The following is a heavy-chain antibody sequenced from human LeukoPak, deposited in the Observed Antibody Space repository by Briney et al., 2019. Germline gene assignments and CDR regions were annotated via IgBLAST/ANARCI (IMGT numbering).Heavy chain of an antibody. D-gene: IGHD5-18*01. CDR3: ARVIIQLEDAFDI. J-gene: IGHJ3*02. CDR1: GFTFSSYS. CDR2: ISSSSSYI. Sequence: PGGSLRLSCAASGFTFSSYSMNWVRQAPGKGLEWVSSISSSSSYIYYADSVKGRFTISRDNAKNSLYLQMNSLRAEDTAVYYCARVIIQLEDAFDIWGQGTMVTVSS. V-gene: IGHV3-21*01.